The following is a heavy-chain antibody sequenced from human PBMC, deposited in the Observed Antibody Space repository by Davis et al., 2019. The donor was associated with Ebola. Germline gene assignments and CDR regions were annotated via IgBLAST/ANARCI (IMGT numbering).Heavy chain of an antibody. CDR1: GFTFSSYA. D-gene: IGHD2-21*01. V-gene: IGHV3-30-3*01. CDR2: ISYDGSNK. J-gene: IGHJ4*02. Sequence: GSLKISCAASGFTFSSYAMHWVRQAPGKGLEWVAVISYDGSNKYYADSVKGRFTISRDNSKNTLYLQMNSLRAEDTAVYYCARAVSSGDFDYWGQGTLVTVSS. CDR3: ARAVSSGDFDY.